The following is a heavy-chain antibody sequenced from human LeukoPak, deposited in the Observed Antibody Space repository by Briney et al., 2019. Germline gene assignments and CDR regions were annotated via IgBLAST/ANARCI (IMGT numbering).Heavy chain of an antibody. V-gene: IGHV3-23*01. CDR3: AKDATASPYFHWFDN. Sequence: GGSLRLSCAASGFTFSSYAMNWVLQAPGKGLEWVAGISSGDRTFHAESVKGRFTISRDKSKDTLYLQMNSLRAEDTAVYYCAKDATASPYFHWFDNWGQGTQVIVSS. CDR1: GFTFSSYA. J-gene: IGHJ4*02. D-gene: IGHD3-9*01. CDR2: ISSGDRT.